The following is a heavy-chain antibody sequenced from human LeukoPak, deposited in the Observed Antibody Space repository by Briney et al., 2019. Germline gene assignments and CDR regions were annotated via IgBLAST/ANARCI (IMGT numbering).Heavy chain of an antibody. J-gene: IGHJ4*02. Sequence: PGGSLRLSCTASGFTFNTYAMSWVRQAPGKGLEWVSAITGSGGGIYYADSVEGRFTISRDQSKNTLYLQMNSLRAEDTAVYYCVKESQYNWNDGNFDYWGQGTLVTVSS. D-gene: IGHD1-20*01. CDR3: VKESQYNWNDGNFDY. CDR1: GFTFNTYA. V-gene: IGHV3-23*01. CDR2: ITGSGGGI.